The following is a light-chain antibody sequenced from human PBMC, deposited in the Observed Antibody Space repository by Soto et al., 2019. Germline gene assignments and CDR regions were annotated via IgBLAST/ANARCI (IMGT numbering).Light chain of an antibody. CDR2: GAS. Sequence: EVVMTQSPVTLSVSPGDRATLSCRASQSVDTNVAWYQQKPGQAPRLLVHGASMRAAAVPTRFTDSGSGTAFTLTISGLKSDDFAVYYWQQYDTWPPYTFGQGTKLQIE. CDR1: QSVDTN. CDR3: QQYDTWPPYT. J-gene: IGKJ2*01. V-gene: IGKV3-15*01.